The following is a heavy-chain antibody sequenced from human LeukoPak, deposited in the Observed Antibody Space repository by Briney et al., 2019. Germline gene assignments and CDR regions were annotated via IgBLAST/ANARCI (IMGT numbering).Heavy chain of an antibody. Sequence: PGGSLRLSCAASGFTFSSYWMHWVRQGPGKGLVWVSRINSDGSSTRYADSVEGRFTISRDNAKNTLYLQMNSLRAEDTAVYYCARGSYSHYGMDVWGQGTTVTVSS. CDR2: INSDGSST. CDR3: ARGSYSHYGMDV. V-gene: IGHV3-74*01. D-gene: IGHD1-26*01. CDR1: GFTFSSYW. J-gene: IGHJ6*02.